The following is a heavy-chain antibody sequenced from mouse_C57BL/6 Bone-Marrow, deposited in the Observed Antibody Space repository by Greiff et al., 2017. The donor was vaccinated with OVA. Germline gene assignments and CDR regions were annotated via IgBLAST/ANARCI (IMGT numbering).Heavy chain of an antibody. CDR3: ARSRGSNYGDY. CDR1: GYSFTGYY. J-gene: IGHJ2*01. D-gene: IGHD1-1*01. CDR2: INPSTGGT. V-gene: IGHV1-42*01. Sequence: EVQLQQSGPELVKPGASVKISCKASGYSFTGYYMNWVKQSPEKSLEWIGEINPSTGGTTYNQKFKAKATLTVDKSSSTAYMQLKSLTSEDSAVYDCARSRGSNYGDYWGQGTTLTVSS.